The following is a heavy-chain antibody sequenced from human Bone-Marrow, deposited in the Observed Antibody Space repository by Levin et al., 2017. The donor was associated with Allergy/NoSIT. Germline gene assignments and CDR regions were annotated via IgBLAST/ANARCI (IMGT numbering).Heavy chain of an antibody. Sequence: GESLKISCKVSGYTLTELSMHWVRQAPGKGLEWMGGFDPEDGETIYAQKFQGRVTMTEDTSTDTAYMELSSLRSEDTAVYYCATGTYCSGGSCSYFYYYMDVWGKGTTVTVSS. CDR1: GYTLTELS. CDR3: ATGTYCSGGSCSYFYYYMDV. D-gene: IGHD2-15*01. J-gene: IGHJ6*03. V-gene: IGHV1-24*01. CDR2: FDPEDGET.